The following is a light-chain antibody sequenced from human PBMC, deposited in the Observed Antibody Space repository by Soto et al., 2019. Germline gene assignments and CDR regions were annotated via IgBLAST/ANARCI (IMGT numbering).Light chain of an antibody. CDR3: CSYAGGVI. V-gene: IGLV2-23*01. J-gene: IGLJ2*01. Sequence: QSALTQPASVSGSPGQSITISCTGTSSDVGSHNLVSWYQQHPGKAPKLMIYEGSKRPSGVSNRFSGSKSGNTASLTISGLQAEDEADYYCCSYAGGVIFGGGTKLTVL. CDR2: EGS. CDR1: SSDVGSHNL.